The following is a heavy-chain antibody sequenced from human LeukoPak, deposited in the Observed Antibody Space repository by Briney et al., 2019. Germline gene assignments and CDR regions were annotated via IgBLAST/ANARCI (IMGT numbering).Heavy chain of an antibody. V-gene: IGHV5-51*01. CDR2: IYPGDSDT. D-gene: IGHD1-26*01. J-gene: IGHJ4*02. CDR3: ARPSNSGTYYTNYFDY. Sequence: GESLKPPLQGSGYSFTSYWIGWVRKMPGKGLEWMGIIYPGDSDTRYSPSFQGQVTISDDKSISTAYLQWSSLKASDTAMYYCARPSNSGTYYTNYFDYWGQGTLVTVSS. CDR1: GYSFTSYW.